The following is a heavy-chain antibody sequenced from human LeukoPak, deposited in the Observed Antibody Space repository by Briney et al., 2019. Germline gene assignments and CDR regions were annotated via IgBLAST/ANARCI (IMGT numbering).Heavy chain of an antibody. Sequence: GGSLRLSCEASGFTFSSYEMNWVRQAPGKGLEWVSYISSSGSAIYYADSVKGRFTISRDNSRNSLYLQMNSLRAEDAAVYYCARGGYYYDSSGPFDYWGQGTLVPVSS. J-gene: IGHJ4*02. CDR2: ISSSGSAI. D-gene: IGHD3-22*01. CDR1: GFTFSSYE. V-gene: IGHV3-48*03. CDR3: ARGGYYYDSSGPFDY.